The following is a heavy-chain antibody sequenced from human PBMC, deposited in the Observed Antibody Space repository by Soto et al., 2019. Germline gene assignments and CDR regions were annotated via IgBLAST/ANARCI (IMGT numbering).Heavy chain of an antibody. V-gene: IGHV3-21*01. CDR1: GFTFSSYS. Sequence: EVQLVESGGGLVKPGGSLRLSCAASGFTFSSYSMNWVRQAPGKGLEWVSSISSSSSYIYYADSVKGRFTISRGNAKNSLYLQMNSLRAEDTAVYYCARDTVTTYDYYYGMDVWGQGTTVTVSS. CDR3: ARDTVTTYDYYYGMDV. J-gene: IGHJ6*02. D-gene: IGHD4-17*01. CDR2: ISSSSSYI.